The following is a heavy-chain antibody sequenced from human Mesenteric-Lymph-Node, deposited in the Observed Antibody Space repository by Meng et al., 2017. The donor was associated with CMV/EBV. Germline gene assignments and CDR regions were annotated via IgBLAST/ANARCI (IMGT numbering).Heavy chain of an antibody. CDR1: GGSISRNY. Sequence: SETLSLTCTVSGGSISRNYWSWIRQPPGKGLEWIGFIYYSGVTSYNPSLKSRVTISVDTSNNQFSLKLSSVTAADTAVYYCARDKYEYSSSSPNWFDPWGQGTLVTVSS. D-gene: IGHD6-6*01. J-gene: IGHJ5*02. CDR2: IYYSGVT. CDR3: ARDKYEYSSSSPNWFDP. V-gene: IGHV4-59*12.